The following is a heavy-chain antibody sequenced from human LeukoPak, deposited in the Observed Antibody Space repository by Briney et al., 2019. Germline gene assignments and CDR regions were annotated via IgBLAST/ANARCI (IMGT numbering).Heavy chain of an antibody. Sequence: GGSLRLSCAASGFTFSSYTMKWVRQAPGKGLEWVSSISGSSSYIYYADSVQGRFTIPRDNAKNSLYLQMNSLRAEDTAVYYCARGGGYCGGDCYGIDYWGQGALVTVSS. V-gene: IGHV3-21*01. D-gene: IGHD2-21*01. CDR2: ISGSSSYI. CDR1: GFTFSSYT. CDR3: ARGGGYCGGDCYGIDY. J-gene: IGHJ4*02.